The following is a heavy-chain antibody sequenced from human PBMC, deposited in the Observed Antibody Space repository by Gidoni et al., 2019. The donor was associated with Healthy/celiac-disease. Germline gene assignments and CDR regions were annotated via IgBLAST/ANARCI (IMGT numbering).Heavy chain of an antibody. CDR3: AKDITPTYDFWSGYYEKYGMDV. CDR1: GFTFDDYT. V-gene: IGHV3-43*01. D-gene: IGHD3-3*01. Sequence: EVQLVESGGVVVQPGGSLRLSCSASGFTFDDYTMHWVRQAPGKGLEWVSLISWDGGSTYYADSVKGRFTISRDNSKNSLYLQMNSLRTEDTALYYCAKDITPTYDFWSGYYEKYGMDVWGQGTTVTVSS. CDR2: ISWDGGST. J-gene: IGHJ6*02.